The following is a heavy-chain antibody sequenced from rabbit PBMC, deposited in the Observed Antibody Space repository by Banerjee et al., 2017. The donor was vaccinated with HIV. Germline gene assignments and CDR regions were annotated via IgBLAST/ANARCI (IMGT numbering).Heavy chain of an antibody. D-gene: IGHD4-1*01. CDR3: ARDLAGVIGWNFGL. CDR1: GFSFSRNYW. CDR2: IDTGSGGST. J-gene: IGHJ4*01. Sequence: EESGGDLVKPEGSLTLTCTASGFSFSRNYWICWVRQAPGKGLELIACIDTGSGGSTYYASWAKGRFTGSKTSSTTVTLQMTSLTAADTATYFCARDLAGVIGWNFGLWGPGTLVTVS. V-gene: IGHV1S45*01.